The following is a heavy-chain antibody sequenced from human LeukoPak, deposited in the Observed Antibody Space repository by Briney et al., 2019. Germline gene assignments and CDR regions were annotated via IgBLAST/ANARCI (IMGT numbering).Heavy chain of an antibody. J-gene: IGHJ4*02. D-gene: IGHD3-3*01. CDR1: GGSFSHYY. CDR2: INDSGST. CDR3: TRGRFGFDS. Sequence: SETLSLTCAVYGGSFSHYYWGWIRQTPEKGLGWIGEINDSGSTNYNPSLKSRVTISLDTSKNQFSLKLSSVTAADTAVYYCTRGRFGFDSWGQGTLVTVSS. V-gene: IGHV4-34*01.